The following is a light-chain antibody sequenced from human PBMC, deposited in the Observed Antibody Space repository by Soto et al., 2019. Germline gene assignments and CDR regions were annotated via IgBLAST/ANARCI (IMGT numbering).Light chain of an antibody. V-gene: IGKV3-20*01. CDR1: QSVSNSY. J-gene: IGKJ3*01. CDR2: GAS. Sequence: EIVLTQSPATLSLSPGERATLSCRASQSVSNSYLAWYQQRPGQAPRLLIYGASNRATGIPDRFSGYGSGTDFTLTISRLEPEDFAVYYCQQYHSSFTFGPGTKVEIK. CDR3: QQYHSSFT.